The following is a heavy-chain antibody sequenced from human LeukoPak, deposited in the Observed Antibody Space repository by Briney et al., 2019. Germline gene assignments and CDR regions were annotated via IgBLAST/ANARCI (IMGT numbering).Heavy chain of an antibody. CDR1: GFTFSSYA. CDR2: ISYDGSNK. V-gene: IGHV3-30-3*02. D-gene: IGHD5-24*01. CDR3: AKSGGGMATIYFDY. J-gene: IGHJ4*02. Sequence: GRSLRLSCAASGFTFSSYAMHWVRQAPGKGLEWVAVISYDGSNKYYADSVKGRFTIPRDNSKNTLYLQMNSLRAEDTAVYYCAKSGGGMATIYFDYWGQGTLVTVSS.